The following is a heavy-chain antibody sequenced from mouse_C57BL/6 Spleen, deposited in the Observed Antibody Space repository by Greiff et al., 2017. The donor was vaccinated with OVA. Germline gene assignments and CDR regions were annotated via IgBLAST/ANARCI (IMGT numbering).Heavy chain of an antibody. Sequence: VQLQQSGAELVKPGASVKMSCKASGYTFTSYWITWVKQRPGQGLEWIGDIYPGSGSTNYNEKFKSKATLTVDTSSSTAYMQLSSLTSEDSAVYYCARFGFITTVVATDYYAMDYWGQGTSVTVSS. CDR2: IYPGSGST. CDR3: ARFGFITTVVATDYYAMDY. J-gene: IGHJ4*01. D-gene: IGHD1-1*01. CDR1: GYTFTSYW. V-gene: IGHV1-55*01.